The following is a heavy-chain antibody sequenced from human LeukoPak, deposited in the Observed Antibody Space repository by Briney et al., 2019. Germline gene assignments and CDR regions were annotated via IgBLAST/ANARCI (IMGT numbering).Heavy chain of an antibody. CDR1: GGSISRYF. CDR3: ARLASDSKDY. J-gene: IGHJ4*02. V-gene: IGHV4-59*08. CDR2: ISYRGNA. D-gene: IGHD2-21*02. Sequence: PSETLSLTCTVSGGSISRYFWSWIRQPPGKGLEWIAYISYRGNANYNPSLKSRVTLSVDTSKNHFSLKLNSVTAADTAVYYCARLASDSKDYWGQGTLVTVSS.